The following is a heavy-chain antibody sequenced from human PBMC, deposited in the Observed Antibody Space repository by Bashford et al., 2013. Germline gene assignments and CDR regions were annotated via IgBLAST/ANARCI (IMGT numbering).Heavy chain of an antibody. CDR3: AKGGHSFNTESDY. D-gene: IGHD2/OR15-2a*01. CDR2: VSFDGNNN. J-gene: IGHJ4*02. V-gene: IGHV3-30*18. Sequence: VRQAPGKGVEWVAVVSFDGNNNYYADSVKGRFTISRDNSKNTLYLQMNSLRAEDTAVYYCAKGGHSFNTESDYWGQGTLVTVSS.